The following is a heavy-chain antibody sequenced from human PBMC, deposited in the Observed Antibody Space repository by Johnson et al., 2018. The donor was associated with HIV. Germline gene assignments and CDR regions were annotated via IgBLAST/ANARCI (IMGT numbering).Heavy chain of an antibody. D-gene: IGHD3-10*01. V-gene: IGHV3-30-3*01. CDR3: ARGGRWVGGYDAFDI. Sequence: QMLLVESGGGVVQPGRSLRLSCAASGFTFSNYAMHWVRQAPGKGLEWVAILPYDGSNKYYADSVKGRFTISRDNSKNTLYLQMSSLRPEDTAVYYCARGGRWVGGYDAFDIWGQGTMVTVSS. J-gene: IGHJ3*02. CDR2: LPYDGSNK. CDR1: GFTFSNYA.